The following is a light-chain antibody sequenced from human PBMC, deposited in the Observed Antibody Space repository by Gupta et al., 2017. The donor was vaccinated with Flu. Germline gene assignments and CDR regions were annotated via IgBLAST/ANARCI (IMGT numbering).Light chain of an antibody. V-gene: IGLV2-23*02. Sequence: QSALTQPASVSGSPGQSITISCSGTNNDVGSYNRVSWYQQYPGKAPKIRMYDVTKRPSEVSNRGSGSKSGNNASLQISGLQAEDEADEYCCSFERPYTWIVGGGTTVTVL. J-gene: IGLJ2*01. CDR2: DVT. CDR3: CSFERPYTWI. CDR1: NNDVGSYNR.